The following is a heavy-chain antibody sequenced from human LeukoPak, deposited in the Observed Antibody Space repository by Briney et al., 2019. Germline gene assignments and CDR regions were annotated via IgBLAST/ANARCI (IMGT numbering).Heavy chain of an antibody. J-gene: IGHJ4*02. CDR3: ARVPGYGGNGYYFDY. V-gene: IGHV4-31*03. CDR2: IYYSGST. Sequence: SETLSLTCTVSGGSKSSGGYYWSWIRQHPGKGLEWIGYIYYSGSTYYNPSLKSRVTISVDTSKNQFSLKLSSVTAADTAVYYCARVPGYGGNGYYFDYWGQGTLVTVSS. D-gene: IGHD4-23*01. CDR1: GGSKSSGGYY.